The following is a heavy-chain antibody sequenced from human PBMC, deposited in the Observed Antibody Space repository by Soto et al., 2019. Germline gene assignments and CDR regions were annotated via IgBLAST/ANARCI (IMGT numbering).Heavy chain of an antibody. CDR2: ISSSGNTI. CDR1: GFTFSDYY. D-gene: IGHD3-22*01. V-gene: IGHV3-11*01. J-gene: IGHJ4*02. Sequence: QVQLVESGGGLVQTSGSLRLACVASGFTFSDYYMRWVRQAPGKGLEWVSYISSSGNTIYYADSVKGRFTISRDNAKNSVYLQMNSLPAEDTALYFCAKMTSENYYDPVFSWGQGTLVTVSS. CDR3: AKMTSENYYDPVFS.